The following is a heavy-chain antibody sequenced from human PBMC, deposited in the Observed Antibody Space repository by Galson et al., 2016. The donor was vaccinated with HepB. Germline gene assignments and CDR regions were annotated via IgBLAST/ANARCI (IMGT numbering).Heavy chain of an antibody. CDR3: ARGRDYGDNPFDY. Sequence: SVKVSCKASGYTFTRCDINWVRQATGQGLEWLGWMNPDSGRTGSAQKFHGRVTMTKETSISTAYLELRSLTSEDTSVYFCARGRDYGDNPFDYWGQGTLVAVSS. D-gene: IGHD4-17*01. CDR2: MNPDSGRT. V-gene: IGHV1-8*01. CDR1: GYTFTRCD. J-gene: IGHJ4*02.